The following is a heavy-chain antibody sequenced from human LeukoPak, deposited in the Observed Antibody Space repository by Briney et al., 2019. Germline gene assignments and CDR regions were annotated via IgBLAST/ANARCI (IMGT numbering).Heavy chain of an antibody. CDR1: GFTFSDYY. J-gene: IGHJ3*02. D-gene: IGHD4-11*01. V-gene: IGHV3-11*04. CDR3: ARRKGALMTTVTTSGAFDI. Sequence: GGSLRLSCAASGFTFSDYYMSWIRQAPGMGLEWVSYISSSGSTIYYADSVKGRFTISRDNAKNSLYLQMNSLRAEDTAVYYCARRKGALMTTVTTSGAFDIWGQGTMVTVSS. CDR2: ISSSGSTI.